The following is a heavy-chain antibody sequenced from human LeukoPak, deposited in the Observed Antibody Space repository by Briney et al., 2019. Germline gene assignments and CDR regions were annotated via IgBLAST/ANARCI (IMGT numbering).Heavy chain of an antibody. J-gene: IGHJ3*02. CDR1: GGSISSYY. CDR2: IYYSGST. V-gene: IGHV4-59*01. CDR3: ARGDDSSGYYSNAFDI. D-gene: IGHD3-22*01. Sequence: PSETLSLTCTVSGGSISSYYWSWIRQPPGKGLEWIGYIYYSGSTNYNPSLKSRVTISVDTSKNQFSLELNSVTAADTAVYYCARGDDSSGYYSNAFDIWGQGTMVTVSS.